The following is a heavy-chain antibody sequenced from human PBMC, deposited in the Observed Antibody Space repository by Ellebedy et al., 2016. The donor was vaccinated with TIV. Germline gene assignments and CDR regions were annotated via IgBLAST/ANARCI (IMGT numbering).Heavy chain of an antibody. CDR1: GGSISSSSYY. D-gene: IGHD4-17*01. CDR2: IYYSGSS. V-gene: IGHV4-39*01. Sequence: SETLSLXCTVSGGSISSSSYYWGWIRQPPGKGLEWIGSIYYSGSSYYNPSLKSRVTISVDTSTNQLSLKLSSVTAADTAVYYCARHSFGDYAPFDYWGQGTLVTVSS. CDR3: ARHSFGDYAPFDY. J-gene: IGHJ4*02.